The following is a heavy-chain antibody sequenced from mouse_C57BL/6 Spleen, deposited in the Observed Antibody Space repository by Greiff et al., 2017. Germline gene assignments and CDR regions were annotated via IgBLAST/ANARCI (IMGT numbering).Heavy chain of an antibody. CDR3: ARSNSTEVAPPMDY. CDR1: GYSFTDYY. Sequence: EVQLQQPGPELVKPGASVKISCKASGYSFTDYYMHWVKQSPGQSLEWIGVINPNYGTTSYNQKFKGKATLTVDQSSSTAYMQLTSLTSEDSAADYCARSNSTEVAPPMDYWGQGTSVTVSS. CDR2: INPNYGTT. V-gene: IGHV1-39*01. J-gene: IGHJ4*01. D-gene: IGHD1-1*01.